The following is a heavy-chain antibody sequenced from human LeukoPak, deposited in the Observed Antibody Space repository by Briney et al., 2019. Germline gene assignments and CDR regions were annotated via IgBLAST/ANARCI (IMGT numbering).Heavy chain of an antibody. CDR1: GFTFSSYA. D-gene: IGHD6-19*01. CDR3: ARSSGWYPWFDP. J-gene: IGHJ5*02. Sequence: GSLRLSCAASGFTFSSYAMSWVRQAPGKGLEWIGEINHSGSTNYNPSLKSRVTISVDTSKNQFSLKLSSVTAADTAVYYCARSSGWYPWFDPWGQGTLVTVSS. CDR2: INHSGST. V-gene: IGHV4-34*01.